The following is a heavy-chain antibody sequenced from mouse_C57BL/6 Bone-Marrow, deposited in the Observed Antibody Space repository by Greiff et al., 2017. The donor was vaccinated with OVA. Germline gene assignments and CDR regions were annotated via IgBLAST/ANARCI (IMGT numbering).Heavy chain of an antibody. CDR2: IDPETGGT. CDR1: GYTFTDYE. J-gene: IGHJ3*01. D-gene: IGHD1-1*01. CDR3: TRPNYDGSSDRFAY. Sequence: VQLQQSGAELVRPGASVTLSCKASGYTFTDYEMHWVKQTPVHGLEWIGAIDPETGGTAYNQKFKGKAILTADKSSSTAYMELRSLTSEDSAVYYCTRPNYDGSSDRFAYWGQGTLVTVSA. V-gene: IGHV1-15*01.